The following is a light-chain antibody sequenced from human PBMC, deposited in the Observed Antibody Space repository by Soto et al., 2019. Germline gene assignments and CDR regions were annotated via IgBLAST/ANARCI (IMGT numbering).Light chain of an antibody. CDR3: MQALQTPPWT. J-gene: IGKJ1*01. Sequence: IVMSPCPRCLPVTPGEAASISCMASRSLLHSNGYNYLDWYLQKPGQSPXLLIYLGSSRASGVHDRFSGSGSGTDFTMNISRVETEDVGVYYCMQALQTPPWTFGPGTQVEIK. CDR1: RSLLHSNGYNY. V-gene: IGKV2-28*01. CDR2: LGS.